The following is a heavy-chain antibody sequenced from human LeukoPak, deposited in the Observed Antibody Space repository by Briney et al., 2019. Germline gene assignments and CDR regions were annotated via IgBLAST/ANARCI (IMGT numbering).Heavy chain of an antibody. CDR1: GGSFSGYY. Sequence: PSETLSLTCAVYGGSFSGYYWSWIRQPPGKGLEWIGEINHSGSTNYNPSLKSRVTISVDTSKNQFSLKLSSVTAADTAVYYCAREATTHAGYSYARNYFDYWGQGTLVTVSS. J-gene: IGHJ4*02. D-gene: IGHD5-18*01. CDR2: INHSGST. V-gene: IGHV4-34*01. CDR3: AREATTHAGYSYARNYFDY.